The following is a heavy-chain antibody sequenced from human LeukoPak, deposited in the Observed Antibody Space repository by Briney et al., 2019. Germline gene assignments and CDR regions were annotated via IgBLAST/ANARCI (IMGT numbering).Heavy chain of an antibody. CDR2: IYYSGST. Sequence: SETLSLTCTVSGGSISSSSYYWGWIRQPPGKGLEWIGSIYYSGSTYYNPSLKSRVTISVDTSKNQFSLKLSSVTAADTAAYYCARQRVAVHFDYWGQGTLVTVSS. V-gene: IGHV4-39*01. J-gene: IGHJ4*02. CDR3: ARQRVAVHFDY. D-gene: IGHD6-19*01. CDR1: GGSISSSSYY.